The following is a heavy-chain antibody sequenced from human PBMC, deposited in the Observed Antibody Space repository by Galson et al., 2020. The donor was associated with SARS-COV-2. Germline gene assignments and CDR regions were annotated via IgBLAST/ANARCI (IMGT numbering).Heavy chain of an antibody. CDR3: AKAHCSSTSCRNWFDP. V-gene: IGHV3-9*01. Sequence: SLKISCAASGFTFDDYAMHWVRQAPGKGLEWVSGISWNSGSIGYADSVKGRFTISRDNAKNSLYLQMNSLRAEDTALYYCAKAHCSSTSCRNWFDPWGQGTLVTVSS. J-gene: IGHJ5*02. D-gene: IGHD2-2*01. CDR2: ISWNSGSI. CDR1: GFTFDDYA.